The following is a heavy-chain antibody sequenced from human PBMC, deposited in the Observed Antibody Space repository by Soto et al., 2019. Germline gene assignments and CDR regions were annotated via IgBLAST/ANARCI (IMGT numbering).Heavy chain of an antibody. CDR3: ARARRVRYYDFWSAQYGGYYYYYGMDV. D-gene: IGHD3-3*01. CDR1: GGTFSSYA. CDR2: IIPIFGTA. Sequence: QVQLVQSGAEVKKPGSSVKVSCKASGGTFSSYAISWVRQAPGQGLEWMGGIIPIFGTANYAQKFQGRVTITADESTSTAYMELSSLRSEDTAVYYCARARRVRYYDFWSAQYGGYYYYYGMDVWGQGTTVTVSS. V-gene: IGHV1-69*12. J-gene: IGHJ6*02.